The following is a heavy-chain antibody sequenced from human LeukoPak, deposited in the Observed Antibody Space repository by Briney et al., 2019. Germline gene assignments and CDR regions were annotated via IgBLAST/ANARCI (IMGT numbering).Heavy chain of an antibody. Sequence: GESLQISCKCSGYRFTSYWLAGVRQMPGKGVEWMGIIYPRDSDTSYSPSLQGQVNISADKSSNTAYQQWSVRKTSDTVVYYCARHVSTASAARGFDIWGQGTMVTVSS. CDR3: ARHVSTASAARGFDI. CDR1: GYRFTSYW. D-gene: IGHD2-15*01. V-gene: IGHV5-51*01. CDR2: IYPRDSDT. J-gene: IGHJ3*02.